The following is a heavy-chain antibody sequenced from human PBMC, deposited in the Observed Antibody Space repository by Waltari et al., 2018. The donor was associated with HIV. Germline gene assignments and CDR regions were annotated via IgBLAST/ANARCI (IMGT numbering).Heavy chain of an antibody. D-gene: IGHD3-10*01. CDR2: IRSKADRYAT. CDR1: GFIFPAPD. J-gene: IGHJ6*02. Sequence: EVLLVESGGGVVQPGGSMKLSFAASGFIFPAPDIHWVRQAAGKGLEWIGRIRSKADRYATGYSASVKGRFSISRDDSENKVFLQMNSLKADDSAVYYCTRRAALFRGVVDVDVWGQGTTVTVSS. CDR3: TRRAALFRGVVDVDV. V-gene: IGHV3-73*01.